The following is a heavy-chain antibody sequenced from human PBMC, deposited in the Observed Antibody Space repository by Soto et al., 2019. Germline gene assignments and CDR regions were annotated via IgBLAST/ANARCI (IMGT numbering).Heavy chain of an antibody. V-gene: IGHV4-31*03. CDR2: IYYSGIT. CDR1: SGSISSDGYY. CDR3: ARGYDSSGYFGPYYFDV. Sequence: QAQLQESGPGLVKPSQTLSLTCTVSSGSISSDGYYWNWIRQLPGKGLEWIGYIYYSGITSYNPSLKRRLTISLDTSKTQFSLKLRSVTAADTAVYYCARGYDSSGYFGPYYFDVWGQGTLVTVSS. D-gene: IGHD3-22*01. J-gene: IGHJ4*02.